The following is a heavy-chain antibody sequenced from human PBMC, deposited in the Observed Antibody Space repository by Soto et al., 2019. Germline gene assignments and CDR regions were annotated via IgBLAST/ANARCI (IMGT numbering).Heavy chain of an antibody. J-gene: IGHJ4*02. CDR1: GGSPSNFY. CDR3: ARHGAIYSDSWYDFDY. Sequence: SESPSVPCTVAGGSPSNFYWSWIRQPPGKGLEWVGYMFNGGSANYNPSLKSRVAISVDMSQNQFSLKLTSVTAADTAVYYCARHGAIYSDSWYDFDYWGQGTLVTV. V-gene: IGHV4-59*08. D-gene: IGHD5-18*01. CDR2: MFNGGSA.